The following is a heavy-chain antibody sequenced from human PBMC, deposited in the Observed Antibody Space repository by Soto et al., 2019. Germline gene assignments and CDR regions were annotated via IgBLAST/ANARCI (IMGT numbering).Heavy chain of an antibody. CDR1: GFTFSSYS. V-gene: IGHV3-48*02. Sequence: PGGSLRLSCAASGFTFSSYSMNWVRQAPGKGLEWVSYISSSSSTIYYADSVKGRFTISRDNAKNSLYLQMNSLRDEDTAVYYCARELAAARRYYYYGMDVWGQGTTVTVSS. J-gene: IGHJ6*02. CDR2: ISSSSSTI. CDR3: ARELAAARRYYYYGMDV. D-gene: IGHD6-6*01.